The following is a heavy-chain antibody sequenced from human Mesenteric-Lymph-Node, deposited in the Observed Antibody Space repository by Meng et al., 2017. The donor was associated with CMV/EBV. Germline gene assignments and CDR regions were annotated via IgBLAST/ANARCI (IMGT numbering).Heavy chain of an antibody. CDR2: MNPIGGNT. CDR3: ARGLQSSGHYSAEYFQH. Sequence: YTFTSFDINWVRQAPGQGLEWMGWMNPIGGNTGYAEKFQGRVTLTRNTSTSTAYMELSSLSSEDTAVYYCARGLQSSGHYSAEYFQHWGQGTLVTVSS. V-gene: IGHV1-8*03. CDR1: YTFTSFD. D-gene: IGHD3-22*01. J-gene: IGHJ1*01.